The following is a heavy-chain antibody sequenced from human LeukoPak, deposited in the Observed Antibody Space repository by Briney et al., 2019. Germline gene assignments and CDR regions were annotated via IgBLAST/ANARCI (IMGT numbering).Heavy chain of an antibody. CDR2: IFHSGDT. D-gene: IGHD3-10*01. V-gene: IGHV4-38-2*02. Sequence: PSETLSLTCTVSGYSISSAYYWGWIRQPPGKGLEWIGNIFHSGDTYYNPSLKSRVTISLDIARQQFSLKLRSVSAADTAVYYCARVRFAEGYFDYWGQGTLVTVSS. CDR1: GYSISSAYY. J-gene: IGHJ4*02. CDR3: ARVRFAEGYFDY.